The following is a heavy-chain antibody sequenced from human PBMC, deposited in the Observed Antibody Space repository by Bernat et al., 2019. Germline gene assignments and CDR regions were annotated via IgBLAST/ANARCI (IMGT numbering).Heavy chain of an antibody. CDR2: ISWNSGSI. V-gene: IGHV3-9*01. CDR1: GFTFDDYA. Sequence: EVQLVESGGGLVQPGRSLRLSCAAHGFTFDDYAMHWVRQAPGKGLEWVSGISWNSGSIGYADSVKGRFTISRDNAKNSLYLQMNSLRAEDTALYYCAKDSSSSWYRDFDYWGQGTLVTVSS. CDR3: AKDSSSSWYRDFDY. D-gene: IGHD6-13*01. J-gene: IGHJ4*02.